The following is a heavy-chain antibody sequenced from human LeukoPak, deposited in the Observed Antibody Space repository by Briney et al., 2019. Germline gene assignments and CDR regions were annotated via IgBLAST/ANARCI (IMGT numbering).Heavy chain of an antibody. CDR1: GFTYNTYW. V-gene: IGHV3-23*01. J-gene: IGHJ4*02. CDR3: ARKVYHRFDY. D-gene: IGHD2-2*01. Sequence: GGSLRLSCVASGFTYNTYWMTWVRQAPGKGLEWVSAISTSGDNTYYADSVRGRFTISRDNSKNTLYLQMNSLRADDTAVYYCARKVYHRFDYWGQGTLVTVSS. CDR2: ISTSGDNT.